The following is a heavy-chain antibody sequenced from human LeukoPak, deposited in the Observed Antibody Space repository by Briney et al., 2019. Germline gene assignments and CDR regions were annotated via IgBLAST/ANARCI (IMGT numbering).Heavy chain of an antibody. J-gene: IGHJ5*02. CDR2: INHSGST. Sequence: SGTLSLTCAVSGGSISSSNWWSWIRQPPGKGLEWIGEINHSGSTNYNPSLKSRVTISVDTSKNQFSVKLSSVTAADTAVYYCARGRSSWSSGTWFDPWGQGTLVTVSS. V-gene: IGHV4-4*02. CDR3: ARGRSSWSSGTWFDP. D-gene: IGHD6-13*01. CDR1: GGSISSSNW.